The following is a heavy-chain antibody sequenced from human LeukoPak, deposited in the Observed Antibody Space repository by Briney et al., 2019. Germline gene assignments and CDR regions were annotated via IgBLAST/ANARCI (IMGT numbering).Heavy chain of an antibody. V-gene: IGHV3-15*01. CDR2: VKSKIDGGTT. D-gene: IGHD6-19*01. CDR1: GFTFSNAW. J-gene: IGHJ4*02. Sequence: GGSLRLSCEVSGFTFSNAWMSWVRQAPGKGLEWVGRVKSKIDGGTTDYGAPVKGRFTISRDDSKNTVYLQMNNLKSEDTAVYYCTTERRESSGWYSWCFDYWGQGTLVAVSS. CDR3: TTERRESSGWYSWCFDY.